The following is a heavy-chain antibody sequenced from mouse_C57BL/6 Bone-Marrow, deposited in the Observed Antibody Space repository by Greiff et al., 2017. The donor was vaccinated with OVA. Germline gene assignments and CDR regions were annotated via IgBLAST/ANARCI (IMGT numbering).Heavy chain of an antibody. V-gene: IGHV14-4*01. J-gene: IGHJ2*01. CDR1: GFNIKDDY. CDR3: TTEAYYFDY. CDR2: IDPENGDT. Sequence: VQLQQSGAELVRPGASVKLSCTASGFNIKDDYMHWVKQRPEQGLEWIGWIDPENGDTEYASKFQGKATITADTASNTAYLQLSSLTSEDTAVYYCTTEAYYFDYGGQGTTLTVSS.